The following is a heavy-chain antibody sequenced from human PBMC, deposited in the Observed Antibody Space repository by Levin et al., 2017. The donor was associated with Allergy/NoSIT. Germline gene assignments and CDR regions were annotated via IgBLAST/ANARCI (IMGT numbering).Heavy chain of an antibody. CDR2: ISGSGDTT. CDR3: AKDSRFISSWSNY. V-gene: IGHV3-23*01. J-gene: IGHJ4*02. D-gene: IGHD6-13*01. CDR1: GFTFSSYA. Sequence: GGSLRLSCAASGFTFSSYAMSWVRQAPGKGLELVSSISGSGDTTYYADSVKGRFTISRDNSKNTLYLQMDSLRAEDTAVYYCAKDSRFISSWSNYWGQGTLVTVSS.